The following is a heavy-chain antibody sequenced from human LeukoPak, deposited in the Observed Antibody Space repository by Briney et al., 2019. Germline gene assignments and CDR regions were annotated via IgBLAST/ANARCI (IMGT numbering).Heavy chain of an antibody. D-gene: IGHD3-9*01. CDR1: GYTFTSYG. J-gene: IGHJ4*02. CDR3: ARGVAKRITISPLDY. V-gene: IGHV1-18*01. CDR2: ISAYNGNT. Sequence: ASVKVSCKASGYTFTSYGISWVRQAPGQGLEWMGWISAYNGNTNYAQKFQGRVTMTRDTSTSTVYMELSSLRSEDTAVYYCARGVAKRITISPLDYWGQGTLVTVSS.